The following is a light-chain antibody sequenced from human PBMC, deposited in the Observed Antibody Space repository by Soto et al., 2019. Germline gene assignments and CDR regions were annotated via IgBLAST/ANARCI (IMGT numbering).Light chain of an antibody. CDR2: AAS. Sequence: DIQLTHSPSFLSASVGDRVTITCRASQGISSYLAWYQKKPGKAPTLLIYAASNLQSGVPSRFRGSRSGTEFTLTVSSLQPEDFATYYCLQDHDDSWTFGQGTKVDIK. V-gene: IGKV1-9*01. CDR1: QGISSY. CDR3: LQDHDDSWT. J-gene: IGKJ1*01.